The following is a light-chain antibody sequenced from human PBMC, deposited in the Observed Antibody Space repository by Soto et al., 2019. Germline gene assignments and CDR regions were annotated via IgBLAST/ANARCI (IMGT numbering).Light chain of an antibody. CDR3: AAWDDRVSGSYV. CDR1: SSNIGSNY. J-gene: IGLJ1*01. V-gene: IGLV1-47*01. CDR2: RNN. Sequence: QSLLTQPPSAYGTPGQMVTISCSGSSSNIGSNYVYWYQQLPGTAPKLLMYRNNKRPSGVPDRFSGSKSGTSASLAISGLRSEDEADYYCAAWDDRVSGSYVFGTGTKVTVL.